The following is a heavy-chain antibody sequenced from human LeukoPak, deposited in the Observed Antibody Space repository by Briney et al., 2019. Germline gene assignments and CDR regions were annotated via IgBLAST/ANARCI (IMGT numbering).Heavy chain of an antibody. D-gene: IGHD4/OR15-4a*01. V-gene: IGHV3-23*01. CDR3: AKKAQYDGHYPLDY. J-gene: IGHJ4*02. CDR2: TSDRGDYT. Sequence: GGSLRLSCAASGFTFTSYSMSWVRQAPGKGLEWVLGTSDRGDYTYYADSVKGRFTISRDTSKNTLYLQMNSLRAEDTALYFCAKKAQYDGHYPLDYWGQGTLVTVSA. CDR1: GFTFTSYS.